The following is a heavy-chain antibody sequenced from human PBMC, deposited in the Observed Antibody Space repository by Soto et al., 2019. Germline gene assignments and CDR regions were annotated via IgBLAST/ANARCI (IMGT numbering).Heavy chain of an antibody. CDR3: ARDYRSSTRPRTMDV. CDR1: GFTFSTYS. V-gene: IGHV3-21*01. D-gene: IGHD2-2*01. Sequence: GGSLRLSCAASGFTFSTYSMNWVRQAPGKGLEWVSSISSSSSYIYYADSVKGRFTISSDNAKNSLYLQMNSLRAEDTAVYYCARDYRSSTRPRTMDVWGKGTTVTVSS. CDR2: ISSSSSYI. J-gene: IGHJ6*03.